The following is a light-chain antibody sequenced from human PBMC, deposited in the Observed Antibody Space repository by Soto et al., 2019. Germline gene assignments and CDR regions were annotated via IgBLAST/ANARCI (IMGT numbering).Light chain of an antibody. CDR1: QSVSSSY. V-gene: IGKV3-20*01. CDR3: HQYGSSPLYT. J-gene: IGKJ2*01. Sequence: EIVLTQSPGTLSLSPGERATLSCKASQSVSSSYLAWYQQKPGQAPRLLIYGASSRATGIPDRFSGSGSGTDFSLPISRLEPEDLAVYYCHQYGSSPLYTFGQGTKLEIK. CDR2: GAS.